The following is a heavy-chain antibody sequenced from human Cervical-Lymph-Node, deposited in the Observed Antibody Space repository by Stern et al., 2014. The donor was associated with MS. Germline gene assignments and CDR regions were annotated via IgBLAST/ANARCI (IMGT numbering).Heavy chain of an antibody. CDR2: IWYDGSNK. Sequence: VQLMESGGGVVPPGRSLRLACAASGFTFSSYGMHWVRQAPDKVLEWVAVIWYDGSNKYYADSVKGRFTISRDNSKNTLYLQMNSLRAEDTAVYYCARDSSKGGSNYWGQGTLVTVSS. CDR1: GFTFSSYG. CDR3: ARDSSKGGSNY. D-gene: IGHD2-2*01. J-gene: IGHJ4*02. V-gene: IGHV3-33*01.